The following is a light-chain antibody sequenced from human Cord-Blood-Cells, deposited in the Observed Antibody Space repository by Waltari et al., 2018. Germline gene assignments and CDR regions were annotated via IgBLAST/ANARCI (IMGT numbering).Light chain of an antibody. J-gene: IGLJ2*01. CDR2: SNN. V-gene: IGLV1-44*01. CDR1: SSHLGSNT. CDR3: AAWDDSLNGPV. Sequence: QSVLTTPPSASGTPGQRATIPSSGSSSHLGSNTVNWSQQPPGTAPKLLILSNNQRPSGVPDRFSGSKSGTSASLAISGLQSEDEADYYCAAWDDSLNGPVFGGGTKLTVL.